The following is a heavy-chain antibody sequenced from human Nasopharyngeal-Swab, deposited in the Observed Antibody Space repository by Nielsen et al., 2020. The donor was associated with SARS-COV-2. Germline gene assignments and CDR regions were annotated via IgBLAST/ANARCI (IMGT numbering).Heavy chain of an antibody. D-gene: IGHD5-24*01. V-gene: IGHV3-64*01. J-gene: IGHJ4*02. Sequence: GESLKISCAASGFTFSSYAMHWVRQAPGKGLEYASAISSNGGSTYYANSVRGRFTISRDNSKNTLYLQMGSLRAEDMAVYYCARGWRWADDYWGQGTLVTVSS. CDR2: ISSNGGST. CDR3: ARGWRWADDY. CDR1: GFTFSSYA.